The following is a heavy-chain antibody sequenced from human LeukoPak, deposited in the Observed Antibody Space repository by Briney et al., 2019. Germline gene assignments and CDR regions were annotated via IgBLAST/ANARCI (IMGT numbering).Heavy chain of an antibody. CDR2: ISGSGGRP. V-gene: IGHV3-23*01. CDR1: GFTFSSCA. D-gene: IGHD2-2*01. J-gene: IGHJ4*02. Sequence: GGSLRLSCAASGFTFSSCAMSWVRQAPGKGLEWVSAISGSGGRPYYADSVKGRFTISRDNSKNTLYLKMNSLRAEDTAVYYCARHPEPGYCSSTRCHESYFDYWGQGTLVSVSS. CDR3: ARHPEPGYCSSTRCHESYFDY.